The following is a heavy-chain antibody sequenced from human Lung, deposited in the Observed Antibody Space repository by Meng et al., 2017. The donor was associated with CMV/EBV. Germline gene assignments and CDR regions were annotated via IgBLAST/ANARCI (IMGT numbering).Heavy chain of an antibody. D-gene: IGHD3-22*01. V-gene: IGHV1-18*01. CDR2: ISAYNDNT. J-gene: IGHJ4*02. Sequence: SVXVSXXCSGDTFTRYGFTWVRQARGQGLEWVGWISAYNDNTNYAQRLQGRVSMTTDTTTSTAYMELRSLRSDDTDVYYCASKVEPYYYDRSGFLNWGQGXLVTVSS. CDR3: ASKVEPYYYDRSGFLN. CDR1: GDTFTRYG.